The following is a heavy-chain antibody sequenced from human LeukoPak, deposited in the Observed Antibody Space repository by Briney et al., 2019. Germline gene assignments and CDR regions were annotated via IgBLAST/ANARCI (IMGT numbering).Heavy chain of an antibody. J-gene: IGHJ4*02. Sequence: GGSLRLSCAVSGITLSNYGMSWVRQAPGKGLEWVAGISDSGGRTNYAGSVRGRFTISRDNPKNTLYLQMNSLRAEDTAVYFCAKRGVVIRVILVGFHKEAYYFDSWGQGALVTVSS. CDR3: AKRGVVIRVILVGFHKEAYYFDS. D-gene: IGHD3-22*01. V-gene: IGHV3-23*01. CDR2: ISDSGGRT. CDR1: GITLSNYG.